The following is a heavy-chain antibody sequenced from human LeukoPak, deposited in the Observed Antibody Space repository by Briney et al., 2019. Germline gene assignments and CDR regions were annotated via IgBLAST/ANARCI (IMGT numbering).Heavy chain of an antibody. V-gene: IGHV3-23*01. J-gene: IGHJ3*02. CDR2: ISGSAATT. CDR3: AKDTLAYGSGDPDAFDI. D-gene: IGHD3-10*01. Sequence: GGSLRLSCAASGFTFSTYGMTWVRQAPGKGLEWVSAISGSAATTFYADSVKGRFTISRDNSKNTLYLQMNSLRAEDTAVYYCAKDTLAYGSGDPDAFDIWGQGTMVTVSS. CDR1: GFTFSTYG.